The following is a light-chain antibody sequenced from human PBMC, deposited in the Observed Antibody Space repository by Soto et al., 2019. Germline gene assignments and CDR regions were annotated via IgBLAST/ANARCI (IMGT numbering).Light chain of an antibody. CDR2: LNSDGSH. Sequence: QSVLTQSPSASASLGASVKLTCTLNSGHSSYAIAWHQQQPEKGPRYLMKLNSDGSHSKGDGIPDRFSGSSSGAERYLTISSLHSEDEADYYCQTWDTGIRVVFGGGTKLTVL. V-gene: IGLV4-69*01. CDR1: SGHSSYA. CDR3: QTWDTGIRVV. J-gene: IGLJ2*01.